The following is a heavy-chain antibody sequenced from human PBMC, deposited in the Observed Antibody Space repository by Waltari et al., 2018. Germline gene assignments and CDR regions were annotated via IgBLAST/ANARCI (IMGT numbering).Heavy chain of an antibody. V-gene: IGHV1-2*02. CDR1: TFTVYY. CDR2: INPNSGGT. Sequence: TFTVYYLHWVRQAPGQGLEWMGWINPNSGGTNYAQKFQGRVIMTRDTSISTAYMELSSLKSDDTAVYYCARIGPSIAVADPMYFFDYWGQGTLVTVSS. J-gene: IGHJ4*02. D-gene: IGHD6-19*01. CDR3: ARIGPSIAVADPMYFFDY.